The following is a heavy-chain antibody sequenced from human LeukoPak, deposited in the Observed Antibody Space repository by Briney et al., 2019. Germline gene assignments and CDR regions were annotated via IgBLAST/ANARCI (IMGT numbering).Heavy chain of an antibody. J-gene: IGHJ4*02. CDR1: GFTFDDYA. CDR3: AKDIGMATKGGYPDY. V-gene: IGHV3-9*01. CDR2: ISWNSGSI. Sequence: GRSLRLSCAASGFTFDDYAMHWVRQAPGKGLEWVSGISWNSGSIGYADSVKGRFTISRDNAKNSLYLQMNSLRAEDTALYYCAKDIGMATKGGYPDYWGQGTLVTVSS. D-gene: IGHD5-24*01.